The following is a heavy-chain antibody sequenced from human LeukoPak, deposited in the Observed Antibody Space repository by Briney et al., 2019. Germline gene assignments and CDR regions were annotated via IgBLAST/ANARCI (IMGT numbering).Heavy chain of an antibody. CDR2: IYPSGST. CDR1: GASISSGSFY. CDR3: ARDVLAAPGTFDY. J-gene: IGHJ4*02. Sequence: SETLSLTCAVSGASISSGSFYWSWIRQPAGRGLEWIGRIYPSGSTNYNPSLKSRVTISLDTSKNQFSLKLSSVTAADTAVYYCARDVLAAPGTFDYWGQGALVTVSS. D-gene: IGHD6-13*01. V-gene: IGHV4-61*02.